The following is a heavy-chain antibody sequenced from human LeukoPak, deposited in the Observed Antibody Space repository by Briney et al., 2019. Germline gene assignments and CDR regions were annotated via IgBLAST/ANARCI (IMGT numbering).Heavy chain of an antibody. CDR1: GGSISSSNYY. Sequence: PSETLSLTCTVSGGSISSSNYYWGWIRQPPGKGLEWIGSIYYSGSTYYSPSLKSRVTISVDTSKNQFSLKLGSVTAADTAVYYCARQTIVVVEVGWFDPWGQGTLVTVSS. V-gene: IGHV4-39*01. D-gene: IGHD2-2*01. CDR3: ARQTIVVVEVGWFDP. CDR2: IYYSGST. J-gene: IGHJ5*02.